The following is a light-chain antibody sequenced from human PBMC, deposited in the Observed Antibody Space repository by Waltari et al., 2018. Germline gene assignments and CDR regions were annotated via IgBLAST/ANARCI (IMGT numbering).Light chain of an antibody. CDR2: WAS. CDR3: QQYYDTPQT. J-gene: IGKJ1*01. V-gene: IGKV4-1*01. CDR1: QSVLYRSSNRNY. Sequence: DIVVTQSQDSPARSWRARATTNSQSTQSVLYRSSNRNYLAWYKQKSGQPPKLLIYWASTRESGVPDRFSGSGSGTDFTLTISSLQAEDVAVYYCQQYYDTPQTFGQGTKVEIK.